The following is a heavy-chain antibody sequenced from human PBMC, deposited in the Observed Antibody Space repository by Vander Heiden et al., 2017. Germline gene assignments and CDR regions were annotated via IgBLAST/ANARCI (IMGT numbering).Heavy chain of an antibody. D-gene: IGHD3-10*01. V-gene: IGHV2-5*02. CDR3: AHRHANVLLWEDAFDI. Sequence: QITLKESGPTLVKPTQTLTLTCTFSGFSLSTSGVGVGWIRQPPGKALEWLALIYWDDDKRYSPSLKSRLTITKDTSKNQVVLTMTNMDPVDTATYYCAHRHANVLLWEDAFDIWGQGTMVTVSS. CDR2: IYWDDDK. J-gene: IGHJ3*02. CDR1: GFSLSTSGVG.